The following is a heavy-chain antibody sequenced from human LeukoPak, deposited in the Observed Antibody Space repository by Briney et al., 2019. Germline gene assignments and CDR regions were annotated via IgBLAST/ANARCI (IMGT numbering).Heavy chain of an antibody. V-gene: IGHV4-61*02. CDR3: ARDYYYGSSSWFDP. CDR2: IYTTGST. J-gene: IGHJ5*02. CDR1: GGSISSGSYY. D-gene: IGHD3-10*01. Sequence: PSETLSLTCTVSGGSISSGSYYWSWIRQPAGKGLDWIGRIYTTGSTNYNPSLKSRVTISVDTSKNQFSLKLSSVTAADTAVYYCARDYYYGSSSWFDPWGQGTLVTVSS.